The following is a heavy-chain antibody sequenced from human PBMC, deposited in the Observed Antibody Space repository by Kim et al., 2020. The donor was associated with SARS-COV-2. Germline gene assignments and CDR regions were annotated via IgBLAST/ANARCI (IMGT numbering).Heavy chain of an antibody. D-gene: IGHD2-8*01. J-gene: IGHJ6*03. CDR2: IHSTGTT. CDR1: GASINNNY. CDR3: GRNGVYLDV. V-gene: IGHV4-59*08. Sequence: SETLSLTCTVSGASINNNYWTWIRQSPEKGLEWIGYIHSTGTTEYNPSLEGRVTLSIDTSRNQFSLTLRSVTAADTAMYFCGRNGVYLDVWGKGTTVTASS.